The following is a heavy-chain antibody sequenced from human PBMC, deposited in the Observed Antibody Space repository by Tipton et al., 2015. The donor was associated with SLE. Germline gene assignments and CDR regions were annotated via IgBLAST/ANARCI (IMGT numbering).Heavy chain of an antibody. D-gene: IGHD3-22*01. CDR3: ARDSPTYYYDSSGYYSGAPGAFDI. CDR1: GFTVSSNY. V-gene: IGHV3-21*03. Sequence: SLRLSCAASGFTVSSNYMSWVRQAPGKGLEWVSSISSSSSYIYYADSVKGRFTISRDNAKNSLYLQMNSLRAEDTAVYYCARDSPTYYYDSSGYYSGAPGAFDIWGQGTMVTVSS. CDR2: ISSSSSYI. J-gene: IGHJ3*02.